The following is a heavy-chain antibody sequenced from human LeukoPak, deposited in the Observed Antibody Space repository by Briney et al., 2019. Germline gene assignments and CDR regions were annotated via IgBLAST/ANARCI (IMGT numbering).Heavy chain of an antibody. CDR3: ARALRITIFGVVSPLREGMDV. Sequence: PSETLSLTCAVYGGSFSGYYWSWIRQPPGKGLEWIGEINHSGSTNYNPSLKSRVTISVDTSKNQFSLKLSSVTAADTAVYYCARALRITIFGVVSPLREGMDVWGQGTTVTVSS. J-gene: IGHJ6*02. V-gene: IGHV4-34*01. D-gene: IGHD3-3*01. CDR1: GGSFSGYY. CDR2: INHSGST.